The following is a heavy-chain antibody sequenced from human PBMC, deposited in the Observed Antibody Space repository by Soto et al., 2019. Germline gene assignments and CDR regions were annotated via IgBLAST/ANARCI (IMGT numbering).Heavy chain of an antibody. J-gene: IGHJ4*02. CDR1: GFSFNDYA. CDR3: SRGTYYPQSSGLHADY. V-gene: IGHV3-30*03. Sequence: GGSLRLSCATSGFSFNDYAMYWVRQAPGQGLEWVAIISSDGHHQFYLDNLRGRFTVSRDNSKNTLYLQMNSLRPEDTAVYYCSRGTYYPQSSGLHADYWGPGTVVTSP. D-gene: IGHD3-22*01. CDR2: ISSDGHHQ.